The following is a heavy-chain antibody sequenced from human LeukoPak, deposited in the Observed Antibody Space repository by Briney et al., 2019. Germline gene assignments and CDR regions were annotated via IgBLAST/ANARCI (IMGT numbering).Heavy chain of an antibody. V-gene: IGHV3-23*01. Sequence: GGSLRLSCEASGFTFGSHAMYWVRQAPGKGLEWVAGIFGSGGSPHYADPVKGRFTISRDNSRNTVYLQINSLRAEDTAVYYCGKTTVGYSSGQKPAWPVDYWGQGTLVSVSS. J-gene: IGHJ4*02. CDR3: GKTTVGYSSGQKPAWPVDY. D-gene: IGHD5-18*01. CDR2: IFGSGGSP. CDR1: GFTFGSHA.